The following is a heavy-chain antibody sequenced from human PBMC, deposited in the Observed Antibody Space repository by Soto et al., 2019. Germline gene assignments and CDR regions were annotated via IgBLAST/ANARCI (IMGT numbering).Heavy chain of an antibody. Sequence: PGGSLRLSCVASGFTFSGSGMHWVRQASGKGLEWVGRIRSKANNYATAYAASVKGRFTISRDDSKNTAFLQMNSLKSEDTAVYYCTIEVVPAAMLWGQGTLVTVSS. CDR2: IRSKANNYAT. V-gene: IGHV3-73*01. J-gene: IGHJ4*02. CDR1: GFTFSGSG. D-gene: IGHD2-2*01. CDR3: TIEVVPAAML.